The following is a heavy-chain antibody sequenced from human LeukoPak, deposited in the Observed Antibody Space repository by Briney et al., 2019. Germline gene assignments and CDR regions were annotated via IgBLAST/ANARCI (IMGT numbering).Heavy chain of an antibody. Sequence: ASVKVSCKASGYTFTSYDINWVRQATGQGLEWMGWMNPNSGNTGYAQKFQGRVTITRNTSISTAYMELSSLRSEDTAVYYCARGARGWSALLVYYYYYYMDVWGKGTTVTVSS. V-gene: IGHV1-8*03. CDR3: ARGARGWSALLVYYYYYYMDV. D-gene: IGHD6-19*01. CDR2: MNPNSGNT. J-gene: IGHJ6*03. CDR1: GYTFTSYD.